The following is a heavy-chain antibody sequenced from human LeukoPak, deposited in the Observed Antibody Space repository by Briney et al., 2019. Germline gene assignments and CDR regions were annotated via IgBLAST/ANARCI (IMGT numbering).Heavy chain of an antibody. CDR3: AKAPEYSYGYYFDY. CDR1: GFTFRSHD. Sequence: PGGSLRLSCAASGFTFRSHDMSWVRQAPGKGLEWVSGINWNGGSTGYADSVKGRFTISRDNSKNTLYLQMNSLRAEDTAVYYCAKAPEYSYGYYFDYWGQGTLVTVSS. CDR2: INWNGGST. J-gene: IGHJ4*02. D-gene: IGHD5-18*01. V-gene: IGHV3-20*04.